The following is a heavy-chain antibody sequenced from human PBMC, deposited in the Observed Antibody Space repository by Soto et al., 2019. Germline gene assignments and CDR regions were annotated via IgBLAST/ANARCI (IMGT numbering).Heavy chain of an antibody. D-gene: IGHD3-10*01. J-gene: IGHJ4*02. CDR3: ARGPQYYYGLVDY. Sequence: GGSLRLSCAASGFTFSTYSMNWVRQAPGKGLEWVSYISSSSSTIFYTDSVKGRFTVSRDNAKNTLYLQMNSLRAEDTAVYYCARGPQYYYGLVDYWGQGTLVTVSS. CDR2: ISSSSSTI. CDR1: GFTFSTYS. V-gene: IGHV3-48*01.